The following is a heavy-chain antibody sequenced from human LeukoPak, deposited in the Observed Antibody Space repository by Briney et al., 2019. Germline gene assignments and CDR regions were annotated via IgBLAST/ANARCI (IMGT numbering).Heavy chain of an antibody. D-gene: IGHD2-2*01. V-gene: IGHV3-11*04. CDR3: ARALGYCSSTSCYGDNWFDP. CDR1: GFTFSDYY. CDR2: ISSSGSTI. J-gene: IGHJ5*02. Sequence: GGSLRLSCAASGFTFSDYYMSWIRQAPGKGLEWVSYISSSGSTIYYADSVKGRFTISRDNAKNSLYLQMNSLRAEDTAVYYCARALGYCSSTSCYGDNWFDPWGQGTLVTVSS.